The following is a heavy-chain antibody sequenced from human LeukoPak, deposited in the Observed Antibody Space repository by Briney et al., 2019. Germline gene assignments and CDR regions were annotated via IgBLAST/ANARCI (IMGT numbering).Heavy chain of an antibody. J-gene: IGHJ3*02. Sequence: SETLSLTCAVYGGSFSGYYWSWIRQPPGKGLEWMGEINHSGSTNYNPSLKSRVTISVDTSKNQFSLKLSSVTAADTAVYYCARDGWLQKDDAFDIWGQGTMVTVSS. CDR3: ARDGWLQKDDAFDI. V-gene: IGHV4-34*01. CDR2: INHSGST. CDR1: GGSFSGYY. D-gene: IGHD6-19*01.